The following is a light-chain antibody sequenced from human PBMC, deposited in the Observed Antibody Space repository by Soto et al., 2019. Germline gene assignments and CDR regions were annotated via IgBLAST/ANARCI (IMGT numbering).Light chain of an antibody. Sequence: QSVLTQPPSGSGAPGQKVTISCTGSSSNIGAGYDVHWYQQLPGTAPKLLIYGNTNRPSGVPDRFSGSKSATSASLAITGLQAEDEADYYCQSFDSSLSGVVFGGGTKLTVL. CDR1: SSNIGAGYD. CDR3: QSFDSSLSGVV. J-gene: IGLJ2*01. CDR2: GNT. V-gene: IGLV1-40*01.